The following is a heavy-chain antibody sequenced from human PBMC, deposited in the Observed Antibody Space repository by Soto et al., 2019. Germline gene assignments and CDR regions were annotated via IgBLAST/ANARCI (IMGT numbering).Heavy chain of an antibody. CDR1: GFTFSSYG. CDR2: IWYDGSNK. J-gene: IGHJ4*02. Sequence: QVQLVESGGGVVQPGRSLRLSCAASGFTFSSYGMHWVRQAPGKGLEWVAVIWYDGSNKYYADSVKGRFTISRHNSKNTLYLQMNSLRAEDTAVYYCASLRGRGSPDYWGQGTLVTVSS. D-gene: IGHD1-26*01. V-gene: IGHV3-33*01. CDR3: ASLRGRGSPDY.